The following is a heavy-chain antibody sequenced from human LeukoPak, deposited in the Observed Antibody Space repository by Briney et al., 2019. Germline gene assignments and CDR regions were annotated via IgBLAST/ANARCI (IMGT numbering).Heavy chain of an antibody. Sequence: TSVKVSCKASGFTFTSSAMQWVRQARGQRLEWIGWIVVGSGNTNYAQKFQERVTITRDMSTSTAYMELSSLRSKDTAVYYCAADPANYYYYGMDVWGQGTTVTVSS. J-gene: IGHJ6*02. CDR1: GFTFTSSA. CDR2: IVVGSGNT. V-gene: IGHV1-58*02. CDR3: AADPANYYYYGMDV.